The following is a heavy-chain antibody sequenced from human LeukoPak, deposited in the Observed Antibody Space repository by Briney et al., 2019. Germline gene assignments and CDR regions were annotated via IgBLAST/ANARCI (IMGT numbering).Heavy chain of an antibody. CDR3: ARDYDFWSGYFSFDP. V-gene: IGHV3-21*01. Sequence: GGSLRLSCAASGFTFSSYSMNWVRQAPGKGLGWVSSISSSSSYIYYADSVKGRFTISRDNAKNSLYLQMNSLRAEDTAVYYCARDYDFWSGYFSFDPWGQGTLVTVSS. J-gene: IGHJ5*02. CDR2: ISSSSSYI. D-gene: IGHD3-3*01. CDR1: GFTFSSYS.